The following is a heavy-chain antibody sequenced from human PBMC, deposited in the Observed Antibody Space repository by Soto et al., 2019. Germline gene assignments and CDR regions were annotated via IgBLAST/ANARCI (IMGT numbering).Heavy chain of an antibody. CDR2: ISTYSGDT. CDR1: GYTFFTYD. CDR3: ARLHGPTTSEKSFDP. Sequence: QVHLVQSGVEVKTPGASVKVSCQASGYTFFTYDISWVRQAPGQGLEWMGWISTYSGDTKYAQKFQGIVTMTTDTSTTTAYLELRSLRSDDTAVYYCARLHGPTTSEKSFDPRGQGTLVTVSS. D-gene: IGHD5-12*01. J-gene: IGHJ5*02. V-gene: IGHV1-18*01.